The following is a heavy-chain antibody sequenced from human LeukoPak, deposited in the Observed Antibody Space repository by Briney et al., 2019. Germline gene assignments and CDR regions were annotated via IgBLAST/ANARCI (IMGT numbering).Heavy chain of an antibody. V-gene: IGHV3-48*01. CDR2: ISSSSSTI. J-gene: IGHJ4*02. CDR1: GFTFSSYN. CDR3: ARDDRSSWYYFDY. D-gene: IGHD6-13*01. Sequence: PGGSLRLSCAASGFTFSSYNMNWDRQAPGKGLEWVSYISSSSSTIYYADSVKGRFTISRDNAKNSLYLQMNSLRAEDTAMYYCARDDRSSWYYFDYWGQGTLVTVSS.